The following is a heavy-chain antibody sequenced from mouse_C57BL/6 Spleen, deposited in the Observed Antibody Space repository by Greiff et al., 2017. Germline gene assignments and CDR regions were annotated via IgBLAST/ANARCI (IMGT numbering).Heavy chain of an antibody. V-gene: IGHV1-81*01. CDR1: GYTFTSYG. CDR2: IYPRSGNT. D-gene: IGHD2-5*01. Sequence: QVQLQQSGAELARPGASVKLSCKASGYTFTSYGISWVKQRTGQGLEWIGEIYPRSGNTYYNEKFKGKATLTADKSSSTAYMELRSLTSEDSAVYFCARSKGYSNFLYAMDYWGQGTSVTVSS. CDR3: ARSKGYSNFLYAMDY. J-gene: IGHJ4*01.